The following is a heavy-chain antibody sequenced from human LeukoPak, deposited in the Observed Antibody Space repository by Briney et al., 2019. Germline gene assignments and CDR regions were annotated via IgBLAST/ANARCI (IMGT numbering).Heavy chain of an antibody. V-gene: IGHV1-2*02. CDR3: ARRVSPRLWIVVVTAPLNYFDY. CDR2: INLNSGGT. D-gene: IGHD2-21*02. CDR1: GYTFTVYY. Sequence: GAAVTVSFTASGYTFTVYYMQWVGQAPGQGREWMGWINLNSGGTNYTQKFQGRVTITRDTSITTPYIQLSRLRSDDTAVYYCARRVSPRLWIVVVTAPLNYFDYWGQGTLVTVSS. J-gene: IGHJ4*02.